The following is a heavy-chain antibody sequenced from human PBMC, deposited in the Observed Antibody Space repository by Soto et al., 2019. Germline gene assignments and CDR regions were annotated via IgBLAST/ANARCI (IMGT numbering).Heavy chain of an antibody. Sequence: QVQLVQSGAEEKKPGASVKVSCKASGYTFTGYAMHWVRQAPGQRLEWMGWINAGNGNTKYSQKFQGRVTITRDTSASTAYMERSSLRYEDTAVYYCARAVAVAADFDYWGQGTLVTVSS. CDR2: INAGNGNT. V-gene: IGHV1-3*05. J-gene: IGHJ4*02. CDR1: GYTFTGYA. D-gene: IGHD6-19*01. CDR3: ARAVAVAADFDY.